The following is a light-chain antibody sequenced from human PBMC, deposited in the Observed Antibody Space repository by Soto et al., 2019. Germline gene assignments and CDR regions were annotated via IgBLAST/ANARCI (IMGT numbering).Light chain of an antibody. CDR2: EGS. Sequence: QSVLTQPASVSGSPGQSITLSCPGTSSDVGSYNLVSWYQQHPGKAPKLMIYEGSKRPSGVSNRFSGSKSGNTASLTISGLQAEDEADYYCCSYAGSVVFGGGTKLTVL. CDR3: CSYAGSVV. V-gene: IGLV2-23*01. CDR1: SSDVGSYNL. J-gene: IGLJ2*01.